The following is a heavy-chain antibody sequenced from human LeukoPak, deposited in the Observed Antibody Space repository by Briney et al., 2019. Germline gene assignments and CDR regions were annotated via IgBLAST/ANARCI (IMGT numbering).Heavy chain of an antibody. CDR3: ARGAEWEPGD. CDR1: GYTFTSYG. Sequence: ASVKVSCKASGYTFTSYGISWVRQAPGQGLEWMGWINPNSGGTNYAQKFQGRVTMTRDTSISTAYMELSRLRSDDTAVYYCARGAEWEPGDWGQGTLVSVSS. J-gene: IGHJ4*02. CDR2: INPNSGGT. D-gene: IGHD1-26*01. V-gene: IGHV1-2*02.